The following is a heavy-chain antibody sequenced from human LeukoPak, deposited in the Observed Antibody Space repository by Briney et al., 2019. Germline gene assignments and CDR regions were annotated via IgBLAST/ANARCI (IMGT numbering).Heavy chain of an antibody. D-gene: IGHD5-12*01. CDR2: IYTSGST. J-gene: IGHJ3*02. V-gene: IGHV4-4*07. Sequence: SESLSLTCTVSGGSISSYYWSWIRQPAGKGLEWIGRIYTSGSTNYNPSLKSRVTMSVDTSKSQFSLKLSSVTAADTAVYYCARGRPTWGWLQFSAFDIWGQGTMVTVSS. CDR1: GGSISSYY. CDR3: ARGRPTWGWLQFSAFDI.